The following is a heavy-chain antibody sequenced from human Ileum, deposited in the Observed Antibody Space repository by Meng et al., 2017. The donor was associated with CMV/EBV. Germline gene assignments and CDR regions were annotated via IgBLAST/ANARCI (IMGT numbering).Heavy chain of an antibody. D-gene: IGHD2-2*01. CDR2: MNPHSLNT. CDR3: ARGRGYCSTTSCSGMDV. CDR1: GYTFTNYD. Sequence: ASVKVSCKTSGYTFTNYDINWVRQASGQGLEWMGWMNPHSLNTGFAQKFQGRVTLTRDTSISTVYMELSSLTSDDTAVYYCARGRGYCSTTSCSGMDVWGQGNTVT. V-gene: IGHV1-8*01. J-gene: IGHJ6*01.